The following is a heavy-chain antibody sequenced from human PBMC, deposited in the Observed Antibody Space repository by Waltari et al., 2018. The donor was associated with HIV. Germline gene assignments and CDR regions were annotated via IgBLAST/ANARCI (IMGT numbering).Heavy chain of an antibody. J-gene: IGHJ4*02. CDR1: GFTFSSYS. D-gene: IGHD1-1*01. CDR2: IRSRSSYI. CDR3: ARGVPGFDY. Sequence: EVQLVESGGGLVKPGGSLRLSCAASGFTFSSYSMNWVRQATGKGLEWVSSIRSRSSYIYYADSVKGRFTICRDNDKNSLDLQMNSLRAEDTAVYYCARGVPGFDYWGQGTLVTVSS. V-gene: IGHV3-21*01.